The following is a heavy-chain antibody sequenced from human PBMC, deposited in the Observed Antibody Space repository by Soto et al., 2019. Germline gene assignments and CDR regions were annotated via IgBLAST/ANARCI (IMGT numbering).Heavy chain of an antibody. D-gene: IGHD3-9*01. Sequence: GGSLRLSCVASGFTFSSYAMSWVRQAPGKGLEWVSGISATGGTTYYADSVKGRFTFSRDNSKNTLYLQMDSLRAEDTAIYYCAKGKRDILTAYGGMFDYWGQGTLVTVSS. CDR3: AKGKRDILTAYGGMFDY. V-gene: IGHV3-23*01. CDR1: GFTFSSYA. CDR2: ISATGGTT. J-gene: IGHJ4*02.